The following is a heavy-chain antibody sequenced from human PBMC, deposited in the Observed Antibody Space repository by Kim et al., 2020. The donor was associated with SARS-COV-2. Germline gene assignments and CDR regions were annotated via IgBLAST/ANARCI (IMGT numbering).Heavy chain of an antibody. D-gene: IGHD6-19*01. V-gene: IGHV3-23*01. CDR3: AKKATYGSGWFYDY. Sequence: YAGSVKGRFTISRDKSKNTLYLQMNSLRAEDTAIYYCAKKATYGSGWFYDYWGQGALVTVSS. J-gene: IGHJ4*02.